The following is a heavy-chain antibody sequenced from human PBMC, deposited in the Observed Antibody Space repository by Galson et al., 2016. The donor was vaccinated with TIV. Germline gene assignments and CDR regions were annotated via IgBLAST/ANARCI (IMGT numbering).Heavy chain of an antibody. D-gene: IGHD5-12*01. J-gene: IGHJ4*02. CDR1: GSSFTSQW. V-gene: IGHV5-10-1*01. Sequence: QSGAEVKKPGESLRISCTGSGSSFTSQWISWVRQMPGKGLEWMGRIDPSDSYTNYSPSFQGHVTFSIDKSINTAYLQWSSLKASDTAMYYCARLKRTGYDARFDYWGQGTLSTVAS. CDR2: IDPSDSYT. CDR3: ARLKRTGYDARFDY.